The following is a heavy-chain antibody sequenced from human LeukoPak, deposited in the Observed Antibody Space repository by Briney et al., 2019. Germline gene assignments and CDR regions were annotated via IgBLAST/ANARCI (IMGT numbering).Heavy chain of an antibody. CDR1: GGSISSYY. D-gene: IGHD3-3*01. CDR3: ARGGYDFWSGFYILGY. V-gene: IGHV4-4*09. J-gene: IGHJ4*02. CDR2: IYASGGT. Sequence: SETLSLTCTVSGGSISSYYWSWIRQPPGKGLEWIGYIYASGGTNYNPSLKSRVTISVDTSKNQFSLKLSSVTAADTAVYYCARGGYDFWSGFYILGYWGQGTLVTVSS.